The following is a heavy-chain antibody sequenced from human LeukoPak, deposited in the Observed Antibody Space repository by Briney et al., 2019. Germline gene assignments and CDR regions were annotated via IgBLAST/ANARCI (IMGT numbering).Heavy chain of an antibody. D-gene: IGHD3-9*01. V-gene: IGHV1-69*01. CDR1: GGTFSSYA. J-gene: IGHJ4*02. CDR3: ARARDYDILTGYYFYYFDY. CDR2: IIPIFGTA. Sequence: ASVKVSCKASGGTFSSYAISWVRQAPGQGLEWMGGIIPIFGTANYAQKFQGRVTITADESTSTAYMELSSLRSEDTAVYYCARARDYDILTGYYFYYFDYWGQGTLVTVSS.